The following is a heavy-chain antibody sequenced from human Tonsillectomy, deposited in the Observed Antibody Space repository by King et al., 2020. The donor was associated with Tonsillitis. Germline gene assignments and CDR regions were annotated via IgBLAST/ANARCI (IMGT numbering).Heavy chain of an antibody. J-gene: IGHJ3*02. CDR2: ISSSSSTI. D-gene: IGHD3-3*01. CDR3: ARDTFDFWSGYYIRSVAFDI. CDR1: GFTFSSYS. V-gene: IGHV3-48*04. Sequence: VQLVESGGGLAQSGGSLRLSCAASGFTFSSYSMNWVRQAPGKGLEWVSYISSSSSTISYADSVKGRFTISRDNAKNSLYLQMNSLRAEDTAVYYCARDTFDFWSGYYIRSVAFDIWGQGTMVTVSS.